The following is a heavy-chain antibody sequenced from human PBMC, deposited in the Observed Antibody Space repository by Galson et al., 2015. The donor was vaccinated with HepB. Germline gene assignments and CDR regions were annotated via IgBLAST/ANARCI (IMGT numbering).Heavy chain of an antibody. J-gene: IGHJ5*02. Sequence: CAISGDSVTSNSAAWNWIRQSPSRGLGWLGRTYYRSKWYNDYAVSVKSRITINPDTSKNQFSLQLNSVTPEDTAVYYCATVALIAAAGTVWFDPWGQGTLVTVSS. CDR1: GDSVTSNSAA. CDR2: TYYRSKWYN. V-gene: IGHV6-1*01. D-gene: IGHD6-13*01. CDR3: ATVALIAAAGTVWFDP.